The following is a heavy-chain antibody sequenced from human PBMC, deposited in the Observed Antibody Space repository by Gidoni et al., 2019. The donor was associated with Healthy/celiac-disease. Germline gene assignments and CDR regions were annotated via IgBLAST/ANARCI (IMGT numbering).Heavy chain of an antibody. D-gene: IGHD3-3*01. CDR1: GYTFTSYG. V-gene: IGHV1-18*01. J-gene: IGHJ4*02. Sequence: QVQLVQSGAEVKKPGASVKVSCKASGYTFTSYGISWVRQAPGQGLEWRGWISAYKGNKNYAQKLQGRVTMTTDTSTSTAYMELRSLRSDDTAVYYCARDLGITIFGLVPRSCDYWGQGTLVTVSS. CDR2: ISAYKGNK. CDR3: ARDLGITIFGLVPRSCDY.